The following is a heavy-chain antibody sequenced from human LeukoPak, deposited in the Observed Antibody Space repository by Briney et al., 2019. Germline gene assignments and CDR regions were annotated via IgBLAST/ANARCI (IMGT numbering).Heavy chain of an antibody. D-gene: IGHD1-26*01. CDR3: ARVRSYSANFDY. J-gene: IGHJ4*02. Sequence: PSETLSLTCTVSGYSISSGYYWGWIRQPAGKGLEWIGRIYTSGSTNYNPSLKSRVTISVDTSKNQFSLKLSSVTAADTAVYYCARVRSYSANFDYWGQGTLVTVSS. CDR1: GYSISSGYY. V-gene: IGHV4-61*02. CDR2: IYTSGST.